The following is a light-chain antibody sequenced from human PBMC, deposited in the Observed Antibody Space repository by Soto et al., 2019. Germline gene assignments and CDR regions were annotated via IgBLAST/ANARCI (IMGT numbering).Light chain of an antibody. V-gene: IGKV3-20*01. CDR3: QQYGSSLWT. CDR1: QSVSSSY. Sequence: EIVLTQSRGTLSLSPGERSTLACRASQSVSSSYLAWYQQKPGQAPRLLIYGASSRATGIPARVSGSGSGTDFTLTISRLEPEDFAVYYCQQYGSSLWTFGQGTKVDIK. J-gene: IGKJ1*01. CDR2: GAS.